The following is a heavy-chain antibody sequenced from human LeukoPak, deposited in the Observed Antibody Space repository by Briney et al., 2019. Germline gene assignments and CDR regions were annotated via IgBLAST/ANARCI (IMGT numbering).Heavy chain of an antibody. CDR2: ISHAGST. D-gene: IGHD4-17*01. Sequence: SGTLSLTCAVSGGSISSGYWWSWVRPPPGKGLEWIGEISHAGSTNYNPSLKSRVTISLDKSKNQFSLKLTSVTAADTAVYYCARNGYYSADYWGQGTLVTVSS. CDR3: ARNGYYSADY. J-gene: IGHJ4*02. CDR1: GGSISSGYW. V-gene: IGHV4-4*02.